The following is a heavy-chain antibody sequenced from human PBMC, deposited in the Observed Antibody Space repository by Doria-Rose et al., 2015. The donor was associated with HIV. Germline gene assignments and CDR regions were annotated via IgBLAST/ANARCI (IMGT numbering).Heavy chain of an antibody. J-gene: IGHJ4*02. CDR2: ISSSSIAI. D-gene: IGHD3-22*01. Sequence: LVKPGGSLRLSCAASGFTFSDFYMTWIRQVPGKGLEWVSYISSSSIAIFYADSVKGRFTISRDNAQNSLYLQMNSLRAEDTAVYYCASFYYDSSGYIDYWGQGTLVTVSS. V-gene: IGHV3-11*04. CDR3: ASFYYDSSGYIDY. CDR1: GFTFSDFY.